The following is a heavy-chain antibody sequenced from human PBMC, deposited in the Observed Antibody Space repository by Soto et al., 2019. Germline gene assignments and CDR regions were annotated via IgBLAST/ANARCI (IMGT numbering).Heavy chain of an antibody. J-gene: IGHJ3*01. CDR3: AKDLGLNSSGWFLAAFEL. CDR1: GGSISGYY. V-gene: IGHV4-59*01. CDR2: LSHSEST. D-gene: IGHD6-13*01. Sequence: QVQLQESGPGLVKPSETLSLTCTVSGGSISGYYWSWIRQSPGKGLEWIGYLSHSESTNYNPSRKSRVTMSVGTSKTQFFLKLTSVTVADTAVYYCAKDLGLNSSGWFLAAFELWGKGTVVTVSS.